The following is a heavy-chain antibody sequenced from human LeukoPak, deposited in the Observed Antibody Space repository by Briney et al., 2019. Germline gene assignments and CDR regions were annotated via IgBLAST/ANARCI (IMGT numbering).Heavy chain of an antibody. CDR3: TRGFWHWFDP. D-gene: IGHD3-3*01. CDR2: IRGKAYGGTT. CDR1: GFTFGDYA. Sequence: GRSLRLSCTASGFTFGDYAMSWVRQAPGKGLEWVGFIRGKAYGGTTEYAASVKGRFTISRDDSKSIAYLQMNSLKTEDTAVYYCTRGFWHWFDPWGQGTLVTASS. J-gene: IGHJ5*02. V-gene: IGHV3-49*04.